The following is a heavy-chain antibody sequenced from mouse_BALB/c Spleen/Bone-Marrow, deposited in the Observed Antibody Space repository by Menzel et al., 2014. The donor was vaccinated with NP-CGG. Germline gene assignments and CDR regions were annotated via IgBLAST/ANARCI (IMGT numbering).Heavy chain of an antibody. J-gene: IGHJ1*01. D-gene: IGHD2-14*01. CDR2: IYPGDGST. Sequence: VQGVESGPELVKPGASVKMSCKASGYTFTSYFIHWVKQRPGQGLEWIGWIYPGDGSTKYNEKFKGKTTLTADKSSSTAYTLLSSLTSEDSAIFFCAYYRYDEYFDVWGAGTTVTVSS. CDR3: AYYRYDEYFDV. CDR1: GYTFTSYF. V-gene: IGHV1S56*01.